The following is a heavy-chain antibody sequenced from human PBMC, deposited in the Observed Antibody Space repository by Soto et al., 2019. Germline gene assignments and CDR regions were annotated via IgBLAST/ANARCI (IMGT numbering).Heavy chain of an antibody. J-gene: IGHJ6*02. CDR3: ARSIAAAGHYYYYGMDV. D-gene: IGHD6-13*01. V-gene: IGHV4-4*02. Sequence: PSETLSLTCAVSGGSISSSNRWSWVRQPPGKGLEWIGEIYHSGSTNYNPSLKSRVTISVDKSKNQFSLKLSSVTAADTAVYYCARSIAAAGHYYYYGMDVWGRGTTVTVSS. CDR1: GGSISSSNR. CDR2: IYHSGST.